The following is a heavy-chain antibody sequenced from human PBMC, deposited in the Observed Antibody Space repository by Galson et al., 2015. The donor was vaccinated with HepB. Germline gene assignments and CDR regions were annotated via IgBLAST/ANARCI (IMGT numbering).Heavy chain of an antibody. Sequence: SVKVSCKASGGTFSSYAISWVRQAPGQGLEWMGGIIPIFGTANYAQKFQGRVTITADESTSTAYMELSSLRSEDTAVYYCARVRRNFAYEGWGQGTLVTVSSGSASAPTLFPLVIAAAYVWGQGTTVTVSS. D-gene: IGHD6-13*01. V-gene: IGHV1-69*13. CDR3: ARVRRNFAYEGWGQGTLVTVSSGSASAPTLFPLVIAAAYV. CDR2: IIPIFGTA. CDR1: GGTFSSYA. J-gene: IGHJ3*01.